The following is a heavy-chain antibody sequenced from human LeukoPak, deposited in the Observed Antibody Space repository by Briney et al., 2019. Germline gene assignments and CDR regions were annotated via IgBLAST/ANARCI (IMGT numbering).Heavy chain of an antibody. J-gene: IGHJ5*02. CDR2: IYHSGST. V-gene: IGHV4-30-2*01. CDR1: GGSISSGGYY. D-gene: IGHD2-2*03. Sequence: SETLSLTCTVSGGSISSGGYYWSWIRQPPGKGLEWIGYIYHSGSTYYNPSLKSRVTISVDRSKNQFSLKLSSVTAADTAVYYCASGGYCSSTSCYRWFDPWGQGTLVTVSP. CDR3: ASGGYCSSTSCYRWFDP.